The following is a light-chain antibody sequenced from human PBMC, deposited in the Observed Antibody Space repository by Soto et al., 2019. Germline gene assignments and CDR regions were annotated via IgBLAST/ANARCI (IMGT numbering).Light chain of an antibody. Sequence: EVVMTQSPATLSVSLGESATLSCRASQSVSSYLAWYQQKPGQAPRLLIYATSSRATGIPDRFSGSGSGTDFTLTISRLEPEDFAVYYCQQYISSPWTFGQGTKVDIK. CDR1: QSVSSY. J-gene: IGKJ1*01. V-gene: IGKV3-20*01. CDR2: ATS. CDR3: QQYISSPWT.